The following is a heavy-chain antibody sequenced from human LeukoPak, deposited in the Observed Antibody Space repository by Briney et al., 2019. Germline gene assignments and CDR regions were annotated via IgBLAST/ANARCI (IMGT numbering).Heavy chain of an antibody. D-gene: IGHD2-2*01. CDR1: GFTFSSYA. CDR3: AVYCSSTSCYSAFDI. CDR2: ISYDGSNK. Sequence: GGSLRLSCAASGFTFSSYAMHWIRQAPGKGLEWVAVISYDGSNKYYADSVKGRFTISRDNSKNTLYLQMNSLRAEDTAVYYCAVYCSSTSCYSAFDIWGQGTMVTVSS. J-gene: IGHJ3*02. V-gene: IGHV3-30-3*01.